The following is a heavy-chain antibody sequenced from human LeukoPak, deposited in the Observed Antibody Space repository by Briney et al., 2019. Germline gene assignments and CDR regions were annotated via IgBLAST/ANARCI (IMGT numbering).Heavy chain of an antibody. CDR1: GYTFTSYD. CDR3: AKTDRWPYYMDV. J-gene: IGHJ6*03. CDR2: MNPNSGNT. Sequence: GASVKVSCKASGYTFTSYDINWVRQATGQGLGWMGWMNPNSGNTGYAQKFQGRVTMTRNTSISTAYMELSSLRSEDTAAYYCAKTDRWPYYMDVWGKGTTITISS. V-gene: IGHV1-8*01. D-gene: IGHD2-15*01.